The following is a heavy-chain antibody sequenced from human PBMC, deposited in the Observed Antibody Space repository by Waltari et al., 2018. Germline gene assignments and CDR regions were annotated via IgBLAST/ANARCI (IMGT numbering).Heavy chain of an antibody. J-gene: IGHJ6*02. CDR1: GFTFSTFS. CDR3: AKDRVTGTPHYYYYYYGMDV. CDR2: ISGSSSYI. V-gene: IGHV3-21*01. D-gene: IGHD1-20*01. Sequence: EVQLVESGGGLVKPGGSLRLSCAASGFTFSTFSMNWVRQAPGKGLEWISSISGSSSYIYYADSVKGRFTISRDNVKNSLYLQMNSLRAEDTAVYYCAKDRVTGTPHYYYYYYGMDVWGQGTTVTVSS.